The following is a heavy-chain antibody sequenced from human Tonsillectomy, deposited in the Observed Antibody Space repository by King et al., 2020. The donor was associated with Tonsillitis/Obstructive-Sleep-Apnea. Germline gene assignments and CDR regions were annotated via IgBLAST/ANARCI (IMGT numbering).Heavy chain of an antibody. CDR3: ASGYCSGGSCPHYYYMDV. CDR1: GFTVSNNY. Sequence: VQLVQSGGGLIQPGGSLRLSCAASGFTVSNNYMSWVRQAPGKGLEWFSVIYSGGSTYYADSVKGRFTISRDNSKNTVDLQMNSLRAEDAAVYYCASGYCSGGSCPHYYYMDVWGKGTTVTVS. D-gene: IGHD2-15*01. J-gene: IGHJ6*03. CDR2: IYSGGST. V-gene: IGHV3-53*01.